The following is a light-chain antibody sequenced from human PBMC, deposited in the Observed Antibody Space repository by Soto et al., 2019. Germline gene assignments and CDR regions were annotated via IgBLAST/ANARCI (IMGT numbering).Light chain of an antibody. Sequence: ILMTQYPTALSVSPGERVTLSCRTSHSVNSHVAWYQQKPGQAPRLLLYGASTRATGIPVRFSGSGFGTEFTLTISSLQSEDFAVYYCQQYKNWPLFGQGTRLEI. CDR2: GAS. CDR1: HSVNSH. J-gene: IGKJ5*01. V-gene: IGKV3-15*01. CDR3: QQYKNWPL.